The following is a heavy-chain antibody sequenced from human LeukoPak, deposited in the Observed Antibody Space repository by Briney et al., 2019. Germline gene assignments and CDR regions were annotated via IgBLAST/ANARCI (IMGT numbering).Heavy chain of an antibody. J-gene: IGHJ4*02. CDR1: GFTFSSYA. CDR3: ARDREFSYFDY. V-gene: IGHV3-30*03. Sequence: PGKSLRLSCAASGFTFSSYAMHWVRQAPGKGLEWVIVLSYDGTNEYSADSVKGRFTISRDNSKSTLFLQMNSLRAEDTAVYYCARDREFSYFDYWGQGSLVTVSS. CDR2: LSYDGTNE.